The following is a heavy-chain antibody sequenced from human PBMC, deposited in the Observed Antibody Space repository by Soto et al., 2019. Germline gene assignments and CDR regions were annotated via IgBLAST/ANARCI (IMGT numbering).Heavy chain of an antibody. CDR3: ARHRTPSLYYYGMDV. CDR1: GYSFTSYW. V-gene: IGHV5-51*01. Sequence: PGESLKISCKGSGYSFTSYWIGWVRQMPGKGLEWMGIIYPGDSDTRYSPSFQGQVTISADKSISTAYLQWSSLKASGTAMYYCARHRTPSLYYYGMDVWGQGTTVTVS. J-gene: IGHJ6*02. CDR2: IYPGDSDT.